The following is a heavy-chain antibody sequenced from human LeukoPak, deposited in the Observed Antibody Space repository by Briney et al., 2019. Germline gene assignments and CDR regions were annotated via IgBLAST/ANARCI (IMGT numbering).Heavy chain of an antibody. J-gene: IGHJ4*02. V-gene: IGHV4-34*01. CDR1: GGSFSGYY. D-gene: IGHD2-21*01. CDR3: ARHLAGHFGGFYFDY. Sequence: PSETLSLTCAVYGGSFSGYYWSWIRPPPGKGLEWIGEINHSGSTNYNPSLKSRVTISVDTSKNQFSLKLTSVTAADTALYYCARHLAGHFGGFYFDYWGQGTLVTVSS. CDR2: INHSGST.